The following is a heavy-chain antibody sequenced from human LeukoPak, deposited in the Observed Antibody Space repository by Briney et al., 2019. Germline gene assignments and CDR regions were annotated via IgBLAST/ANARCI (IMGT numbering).Heavy chain of an antibody. CDR3: ARHLGRIENYYMDV. J-gene: IGHJ6*03. Sequence: GGSLRLSCAASGFTFSSYEMNWVRQAPGKGLEWVSYISSSGSTIYYADSLKGRFTMSRDDAKNSLYLQMNSLRAEDTAVYYCARHLGRIENYYMDVWGKGTTVTVSS. CDR1: GFTFSSYE. CDR2: ISSSGSTI. V-gene: IGHV3-48*03.